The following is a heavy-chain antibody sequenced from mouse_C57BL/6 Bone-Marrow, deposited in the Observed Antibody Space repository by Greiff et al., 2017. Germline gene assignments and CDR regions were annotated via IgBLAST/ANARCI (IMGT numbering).Heavy chain of an antibody. Sequence: QVQLQQPGAELVKPGASVKLSCKASGYTFTSYWMHWVKQRPGQGLEWIGMIHPNSGSTNYNQKFKSKATMTVDKSSSTAYMQLSSLTSEDSAVYYCAKSLLLRDYWGQGTTLTVSS. CDR2: IHPNSGST. CDR3: AKSLLLRDY. V-gene: IGHV1-64*01. J-gene: IGHJ2*01. CDR1: GYTFTSYW. D-gene: IGHD1-1*01.